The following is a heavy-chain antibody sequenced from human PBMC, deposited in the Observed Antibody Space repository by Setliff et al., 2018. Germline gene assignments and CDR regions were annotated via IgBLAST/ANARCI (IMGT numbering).Heavy chain of an antibody. CDR2: INHSGST. CDR1: GGSLSNYY. CDR3: ARVDFTMIQGVIGH. D-gene: IGHD3-10*01. J-gene: IGHJ1*01. Sequence: PSETLSLTCTVYGGSLSNYYWSWIRQPPGKGLEWIVEINHSGSTNYNPSLKGRVTISVDTSKNQFSLNLNSVTAADTAVYYCARVDFTMIQGVIGHWGQGTLVTVSS. V-gene: IGHV4-34*01.